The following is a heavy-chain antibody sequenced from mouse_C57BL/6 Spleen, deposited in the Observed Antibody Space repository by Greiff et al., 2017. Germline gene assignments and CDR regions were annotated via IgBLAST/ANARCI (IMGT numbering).Heavy chain of an antibody. CDR2: IDPSDSYT. CDR1: GYTFTSSW. V-gene: IGHV1-50*01. CDR3: ARTGYGYWYFDV. D-gene: IGHD3-1*01. Sequence: QVQLQQPGAELVKPGASVKLSCKASGYTFTSSWMQWVKQRPGQGLEWIGEIDPSDSYTNYNQKFKGKATLTVDTSSSTAYMQLSSLTSEDSAVYYCARTGYGYWYFDVWGTGTTVTVSS. J-gene: IGHJ1*03.